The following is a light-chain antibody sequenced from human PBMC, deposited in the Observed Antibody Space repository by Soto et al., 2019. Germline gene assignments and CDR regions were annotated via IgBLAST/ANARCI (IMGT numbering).Light chain of an antibody. Sequence: ENVLTQSPVTLSLSPGERATLSCRASQSVTCNTVAWFQQKPGQAPRLLIRAASIRATGIPDRFSASGSATDFTLAISRLETEDFALYYDKKYGSPHPYPCGQGTKLDIQ. CDR3: KKYGSPHPYP. V-gene: IGKV3-20*01. J-gene: IGKJ2*01. CDR1: QSVTCNT. CDR2: AAS.